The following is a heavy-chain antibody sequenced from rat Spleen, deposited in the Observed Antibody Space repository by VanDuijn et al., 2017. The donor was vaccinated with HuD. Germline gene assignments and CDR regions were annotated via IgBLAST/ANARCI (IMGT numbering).Heavy chain of an antibody. CDR1: GFTFSNYY. D-gene: IGHD1-5*01. V-gene: IGHV5-25*01. J-gene: IGHJ2*01. CDR2: ISYDGTTT. Sequence: EVQLVESGGGLVQPGRSMKLSCAASGFTFSNYYMAWVRQAPTKGLEWVASISYDGTTTYYRDSVKGRFTIFRDNAKSTLYLQMDSLRSEDTATYYCAREANIPFHYFDYWGQGVMVTVSS. CDR3: AREANIPFHYFDY.